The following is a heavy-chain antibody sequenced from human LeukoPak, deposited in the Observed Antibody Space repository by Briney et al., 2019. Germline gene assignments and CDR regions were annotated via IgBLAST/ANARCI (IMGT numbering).Heavy chain of an antibody. J-gene: IGHJ5*02. Sequence: PSETLSLTCTVSGGSISSYYWSWIRQPPGKGLEWIGYIYYSGSTNYNPSLKSRVTISVDTSKNQFSLKLSSVTAADTAVYYCAGWAGMATIRDWFDPWGQGTLVTVSS. D-gene: IGHD5-24*01. V-gene: IGHV4-59*01. CDR3: AGWAGMATIRDWFDP. CDR1: GGSISSYY. CDR2: IYYSGST.